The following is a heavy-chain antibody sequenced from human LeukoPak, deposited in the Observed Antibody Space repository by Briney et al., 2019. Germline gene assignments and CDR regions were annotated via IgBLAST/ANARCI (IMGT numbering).Heavy chain of an antibody. V-gene: IGHV4-59*01. Sequence: SETLSLTCTVSGGSISSYYWNWIRQPPGKGLEWIGYIYYSGSTNYNPSLKSRVTISVDTSKNQFSLKLSSVTAADTAVYYCAREVVAAAGTVDYWGQGTLVIVSS. J-gene: IGHJ4*02. CDR1: GGSISSYY. D-gene: IGHD6-13*01. CDR2: IYYSGST. CDR3: AREVVAAAGTVDY.